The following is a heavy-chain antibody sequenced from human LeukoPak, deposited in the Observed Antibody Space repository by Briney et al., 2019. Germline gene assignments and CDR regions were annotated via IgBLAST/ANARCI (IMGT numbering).Heavy chain of an antibody. D-gene: IGHD3-3*01. CDR2: IEQDGGEK. CDR3: ARDRNTDFWSGYYTNYFDY. Sequence: GGSLRLSCAASGFTFRNYWMTWVRHAPGKGLEWVATIEQDGGEKYYVDSVKGRFTISRDNAKNSLSLQISSLRAEDTAVYYCARDRNTDFWSGYYTNYFDYWGQGTLVIVSS. V-gene: IGHV3-7*01. J-gene: IGHJ4*02. CDR1: GFTFRNYW.